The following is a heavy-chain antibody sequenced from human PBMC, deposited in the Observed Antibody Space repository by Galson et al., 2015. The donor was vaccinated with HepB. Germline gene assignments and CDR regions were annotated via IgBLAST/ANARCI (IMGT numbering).Heavy chain of an antibody. Sequence: VKVSYKASGYTFNTHGIAWVRQAPGQGLQWMGWITAHNGNTYYAQKFHDRVTMTTDTSTSTAYIELRSLRSDDTAVYYCARVGGGFCSSTSCQGFSFDYWGQGTLVTVSS. J-gene: IGHJ4*02. CDR2: ITAHNGNT. D-gene: IGHD2-2*01. CDR3: ARVGGGFCSSTSCQGFSFDY. CDR1: GYTFNTHG. V-gene: IGHV1-18*01.